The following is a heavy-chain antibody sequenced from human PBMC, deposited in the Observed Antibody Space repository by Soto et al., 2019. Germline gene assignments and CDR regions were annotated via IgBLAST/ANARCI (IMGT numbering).Heavy chain of an antibody. CDR2: IWYDGSNK. CDR3: ARELYSVVTAHFDY. J-gene: IGHJ4*02. CDR1: GFTFSSYG. Sequence: QLGGSLRLSCAASGFTFSSYGMHWVRQAPGKGLEWVAVIWYDGSNKYYADSVKGRFTISRDNSKNTLYLQMNSLRAEDTAVYYCARELYSVVTAHFDYWGQGTLVTVSS. V-gene: IGHV3-33*01. D-gene: IGHD2-21*02.